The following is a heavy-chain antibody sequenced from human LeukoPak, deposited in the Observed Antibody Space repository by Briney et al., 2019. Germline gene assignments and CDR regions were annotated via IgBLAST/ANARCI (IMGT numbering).Heavy chain of an antibody. CDR1: GFTFSSYA. V-gene: IGHV3-23*01. J-gene: IGHJ3*02. D-gene: IGHD3-22*01. CDR2: ISGSGGST. Sequence: GGSLRLSCAASGFTFSSYAMSWVRQAPGKGLEWVSAISGSGGSTYYADSVKGRFTISRDNSKNTLYLQMNSLRAEDTAVYYCAKGSGVTMIVVVTYGAFDIWGQGTMVTVSS. CDR3: AKGSGVTMIVVVTYGAFDI.